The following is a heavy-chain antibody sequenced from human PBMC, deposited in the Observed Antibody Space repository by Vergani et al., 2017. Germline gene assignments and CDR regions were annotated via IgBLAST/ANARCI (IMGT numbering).Heavy chain of an antibody. J-gene: IGHJ4*02. D-gene: IGHD3-9*01. V-gene: IGHV1-69-2*01. CDR2: VDPEDGET. CDR1: GYTFTDYY. Sequence: EVQLVQSGAEVQKPGATVKISCKVSGYTFTDYYMHWVQQAPGKGLEWMGLVDPEDGETIYAEKFQGRVTITADTSTDTAYMELSSLRSEDTAVYYCATVPSPLRYFDWSYFDYWGQGTLVTVSS. CDR3: ATVPSPLRYFDWSYFDY.